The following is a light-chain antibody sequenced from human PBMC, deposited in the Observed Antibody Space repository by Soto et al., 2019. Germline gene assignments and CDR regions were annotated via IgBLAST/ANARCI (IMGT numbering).Light chain of an antibody. V-gene: IGLV2-18*02. CDR1: SSDVGSYNR. CDR3: SSYTSSSTLE. CDR2: EVS. Sequence: QSALTQPPSVSGSPGQSVTISCTGTSSDVGSYNRVSWYQQPPGTAPKLMIHEVSNRPSGVPDRFSGSKSGNTASLTISGLQAEDEADYYCSSYTSSSTLEFGGGTKLTVL. J-gene: IGLJ2*01.